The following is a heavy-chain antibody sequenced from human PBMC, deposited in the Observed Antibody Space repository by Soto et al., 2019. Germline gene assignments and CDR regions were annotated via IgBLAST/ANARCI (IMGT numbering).Heavy chain of an antibody. V-gene: IGHV1-69*01. J-gene: IGHJ6*02. CDR3: ARGNLCRRQEPGAYYGMDG. Sequence: QVQLVQSGAEVKKPGSSVKVSCKASGGTFSSYAISWVRQAPGQGLGWMGGIIPIFGTANYAQKFQGRVTITADEYTSTADRELSSLRSEDTAGYYCARGNLCRRQEPGAYYGMDGGGQGTTVTDSS. CDR2: IIPIFGTA. D-gene: IGHD2-2*01. CDR1: GGTFSSYA.